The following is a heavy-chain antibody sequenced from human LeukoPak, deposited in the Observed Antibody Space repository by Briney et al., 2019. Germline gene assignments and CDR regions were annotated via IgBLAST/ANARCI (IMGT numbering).Heavy chain of an antibody. CDR3: ARAIDGNQVVSVY. D-gene: IGHD4-23*01. J-gene: IGHJ4*02. Sequence: ASVKVSCKASGYTFTGYYMHWVRQAPGQGLEWMGWINPNSGGTNYAQKFQGRVTMTRDTSISTAYMELSRLRSDDTAVYYCARAIDGNQVVSVYWGQGTLVTVSS. CDR1: GYTFTGYY. CDR2: INPNSGGT. V-gene: IGHV1-2*02.